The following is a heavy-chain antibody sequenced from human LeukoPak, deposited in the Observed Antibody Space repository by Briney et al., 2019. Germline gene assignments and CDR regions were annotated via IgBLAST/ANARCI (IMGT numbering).Heavy chain of an antibody. V-gene: IGHV1-46*01. Sequence: GASVKVSCKASGYTFTSYGISWVRQAPGQGLEWMGIINPSGGSTSYAQKFQGRVTMTRDTSTSTVYMELSSLRSEDTAVYYCARSPAAGHFDYWGQGTLVTVSS. J-gene: IGHJ4*02. CDR3: ARSPAAGHFDY. CDR1: GYTFTSYG. D-gene: IGHD6-13*01. CDR2: INPSGGST.